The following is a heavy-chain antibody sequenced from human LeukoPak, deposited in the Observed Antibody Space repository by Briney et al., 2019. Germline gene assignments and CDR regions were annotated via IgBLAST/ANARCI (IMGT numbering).Heavy chain of an antibody. CDR2: MNPNSGNT. CDR1: GYTFTSYD. V-gene: IGHV1-8*01. D-gene: IGHD3-10*01. CDR3: ARVPLYYYISGTSYYHGMDV. Sequence: ASVKVSCKASGYTFTSYDINWVRQATGQGLEWMGWMNPNSGNTGFAQKFEGRVTMTRNTSISTAYMELSSLRSEDTAVYYCARVPLYYYISGTSYYHGMDVWGQGTTVTVSS. J-gene: IGHJ6*02.